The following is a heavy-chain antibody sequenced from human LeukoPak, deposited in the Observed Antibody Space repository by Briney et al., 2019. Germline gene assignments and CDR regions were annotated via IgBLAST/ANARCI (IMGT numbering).Heavy chain of an antibody. CDR2: IKQDGSEK. J-gene: IGHJ4*02. CDR3: ARDARYYDSSGYPGDY. D-gene: IGHD3-22*01. V-gene: IGHV3-7*01. CDR1: GFTFSSYW. Sequence: GSLGLSCAASGFTFSSYWMSWVRQAPGKGLEWVANIKQDGSEKYYVDSVKGRFTISRDNAKNSLYLQMNSLRAEDTAVYYCARDARYYDSSGYPGDYWGQGTLVTVSS.